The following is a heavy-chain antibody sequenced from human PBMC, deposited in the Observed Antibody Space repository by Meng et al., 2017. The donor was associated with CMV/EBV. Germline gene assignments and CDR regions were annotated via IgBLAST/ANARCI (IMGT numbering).Heavy chain of an antibody. J-gene: IGHJ4*02. CDR2: IYYSGST. Sequence: QRRLPGLGPGLVQPSETLSLLCTVSGGSIRSSSYYWGWIRQPPGKGLEWIGSIYYSGSTYYNPSLKSRVTISVDTSKNQFSLKLSSVTAADTAVYYCARDSRSRIVGATVGGFDYWGQGTLVTVSS. D-gene: IGHD1-26*01. CDR3: ARDSRSRIVGATVGGFDY. CDR1: GGSIRSSSYY. V-gene: IGHV4-39*07.